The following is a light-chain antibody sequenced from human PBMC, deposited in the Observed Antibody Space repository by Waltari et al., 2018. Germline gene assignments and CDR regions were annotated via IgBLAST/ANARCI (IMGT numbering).Light chain of an antibody. CDR3: SSYAGSNNLVV. Sequence: QSALTQPPSASGSPGQSVTIPCPGTRSDVGGYNYVSWYQQHPGKVPKLMIYEVSKRPSGVPDRVSGSKSGNTASLTVSGLQAEDEADYYCSSYAGSNNLVVFGGGTKLTVL. CDR1: RSDVGGYNY. V-gene: IGLV2-8*01. CDR2: EVS. J-gene: IGLJ2*01.